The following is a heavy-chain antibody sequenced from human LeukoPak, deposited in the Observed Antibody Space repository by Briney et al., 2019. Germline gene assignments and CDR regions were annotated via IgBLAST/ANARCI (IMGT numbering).Heavy chain of an antibody. Sequence: GRSLRLSCAASGFTFDDYAMHWVRQAPGKGLEWVSGISWNSGSIGYADSVKGRFTISRDNAKNSLYLQMNSLRAEDTALYYCAKVNDYGDHLDDAFDIWGQGTMVTVSS. CDR2: ISWNSGSI. CDR3: AKVNDYGDHLDDAFDI. V-gene: IGHV3-9*01. CDR1: GFTFDDYA. J-gene: IGHJ3*02. D-gene: IGHD4-17*01.